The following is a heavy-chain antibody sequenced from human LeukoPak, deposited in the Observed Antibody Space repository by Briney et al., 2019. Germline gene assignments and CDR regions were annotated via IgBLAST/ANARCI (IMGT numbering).Heavy chain of an antibody. J-gene: IGHJ4*02. CDR1: GFTFSSYA. CDR2: ISGSDGST. CDR3: AKSLGVGGYTRYKGFDQ. V-gene: IGHV3-23*01. D-gene: IGHD5-24*01. Sequence: GGSLRLSCAASGFTFSSYAMNWVRQAQGKGLEWCSSISGSDGSTYYADFVKGRFTISRDNSKNTLHLQMNSLRAEDTAVYYCAKSLGVGGYTRYKGFDQWGQGTLVPVSS.